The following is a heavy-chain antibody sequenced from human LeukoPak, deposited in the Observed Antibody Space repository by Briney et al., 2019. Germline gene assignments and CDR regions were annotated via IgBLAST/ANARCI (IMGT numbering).Heavy chain of an antibody. CDR2: IASDGRDK. J-gene: IGHJ4*02. V-gene: IGHV3-30*19. CDR1: GFTFSTYG. Sequence: PGGSLRLSCAASGFTFSTYGIHWARQAPGKGLEWATVIASDGRDKHYAASVKGRFTISRDNSKNTVYLQMDSLRTEDTAIYYCARDLTRSARYDFDFWGPGTLVTVSS. D-gene: IGHD6-6*01. CDR3: ARDLTRSARYDFDF.